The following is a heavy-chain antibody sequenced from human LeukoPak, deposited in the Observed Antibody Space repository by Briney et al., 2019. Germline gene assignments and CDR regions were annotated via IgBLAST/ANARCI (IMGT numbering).Heavy chain of an antibody. V-gene: IGHV1-24*01. D-gene: IGHD3-22*01. CDR2: FDPEDGET. CDR3: ASTLISSYYYDSSGKNWFDP. CDR1: GGTFSSYA. Sequence: GASVKVSCKASGGTFSSYAISWVRQAPGQGLEWMGGFDPEDGETIYAQKFQGRVTMTEDTSTDTAYMELSSLRSEDTAVYYCASTLISSYYYDSSGKNWFDPWGQGTLVTVSS. J-gene: IGHJ5*02.